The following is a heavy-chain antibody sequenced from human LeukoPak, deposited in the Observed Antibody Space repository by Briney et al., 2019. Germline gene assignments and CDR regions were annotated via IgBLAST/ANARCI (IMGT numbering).Heavy chain of an antibody. CDR1: GFTFSSYE. Sequence: GGSLRLSCAASGFTFSSYEMHWVRQAPGKGLEWVAVISFDGSKKYHADSVMGRFTISRDTSKNTLYLQMTSLRAEDTAVYYCARGGSGWYGRFGYWGQGTLVTVSS. J-gene: IGHJ4*02. CDR3: ARGGSGWYGRFGY. V-gene: IGHV3-30*04. D-gene: IGHD6-19*01. CDR2: ISFDGSKK.